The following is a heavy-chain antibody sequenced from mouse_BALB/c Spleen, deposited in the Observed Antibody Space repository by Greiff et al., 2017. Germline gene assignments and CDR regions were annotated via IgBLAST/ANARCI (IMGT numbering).Heavy chain of an antibody. CDR2: ILPGSGST. V-gene: IGHV1-9*01. D-gene: IGHD1-1*01. CDR1: GYTFSSYW. Sequence: QVQLKESGAELMKPGASVKISCKATGYTFSSYWIEWVKQRPGHGLEWIGEILPGSGSTNYNEKFKGKATFTADTSSNTAYMQLSSLTSEDSAVYYCARTLLRRSSWFAYWGQGTLVTVSA. J-gene: IGHJ3*01. CDR3: ARTLLRRSSWFAY.